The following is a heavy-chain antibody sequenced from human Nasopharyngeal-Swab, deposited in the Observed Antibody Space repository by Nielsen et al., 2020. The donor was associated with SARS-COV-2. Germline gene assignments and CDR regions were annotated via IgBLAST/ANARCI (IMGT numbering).Heavy chain of an antibody. Sequence: WVGQAPGQGFEGMGWFSAYNGNTNYAQKLQGRVTMTTDTSTSTAYMELRSLRSDDTAVYYCAREVFEVPAATYYYYYYYMDVWGKGTTVTVSS. D-gene: IGHD2-2*01. CDR2: FSAYNGNT. J-gene: IGHJ6*03. V-gene: IGHV1-18*01. CDR3: AREVFEVPAATYYYYYYYMDV.